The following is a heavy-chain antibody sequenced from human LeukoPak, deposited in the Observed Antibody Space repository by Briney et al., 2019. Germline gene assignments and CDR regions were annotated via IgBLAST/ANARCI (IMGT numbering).Heavy chain of an antibody. V-gene: IGHV1-2*02. D-gene: IGHD3-22*01. CDR2: TNPNSGGT. Sequence: ASVKVSCKASGYTFTGYYMHWVRQAPGQGLEWMGWTNPNSGGTNYAQKFQGRVTMTRDTSISTAYMELSRLRSDDTAVYYCARDPNISSGYDYWGQGTLVTVSS. CDR1: GYTFTGYY. J-gene: IGHJ4*02. CDR3: ARDPNISSGYDY.